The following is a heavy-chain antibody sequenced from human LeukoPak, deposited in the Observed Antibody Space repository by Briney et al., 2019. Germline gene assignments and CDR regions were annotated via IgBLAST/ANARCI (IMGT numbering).Heavy chain of an antibody. V-gene: IGHV1-2*02. Sequence: ASVKVSCKASGYTFTSYDINWMRQAPGQGLEWMGWINPNSGGTNYAQKVQGRGTMTRDTSISTAYMELRRLRSDDTAVYYCARDERGVRGDDYWGQGTLVTVSS. CDR2: INPNSGGT. CDR3: ARDERGVRGDDY. CDR1: GYTFTSYD. J-gene: IGHJ4*02. D-gene: IGHD3-10*01.